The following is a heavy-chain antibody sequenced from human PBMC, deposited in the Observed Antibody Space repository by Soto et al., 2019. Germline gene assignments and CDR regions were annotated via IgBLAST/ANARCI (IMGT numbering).Heavy chain of an antibody. V-gene: IGHV4-34*01. CDR3: ARGSTFNRVKTGFDY. Sequence: SETLSLTCAVYGGSFSGYYWSWIRQPPGKGLEWIGEINHSGSTNYNPSLKSRVTISVDTSKNQFSLKLSSVTAADTAVYYCARGSTFNRVKTGFDYWGQGTLVTVSS. J-gene: IGHJ4*02. CDR2: INHSGST. CDR1: GGSFSGYY. D-gene: IGHD3-10*01.